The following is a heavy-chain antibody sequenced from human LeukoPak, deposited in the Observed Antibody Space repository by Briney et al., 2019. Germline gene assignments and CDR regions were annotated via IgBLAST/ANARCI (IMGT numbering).Heavy chain of an antibody. J-gene: IGHJ4*02. D-gene: IGHD3-10*01. CDR2: LYSDGST. Sequence: GGSLRLSCAASGFTVSSNYMSWVRQTPGKGLEWVSVLYSDGSTNYADSVKGGFIISRDNSKNTLYLQMNSLRVEDTAVYYCAREIGRGRISPYFDYWGQGTLVTVSS. V-gene: IGHV3-66*01. CDR3: AREIGRGRISPYFDY. CDR1: GFTVSSNY.